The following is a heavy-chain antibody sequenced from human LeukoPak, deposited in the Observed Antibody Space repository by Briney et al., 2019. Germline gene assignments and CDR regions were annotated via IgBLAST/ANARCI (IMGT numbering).Heavy chain of an antibody. D-gene: IGHD3-3*01. CDR3: ASHRFWGGGSGYSRDY. Sequence: PSQTLSLTCTVSGGSISSGGYYWSWIRQHPGKGLEWIGYIYYSGGTYYNPSLKSRVTISVDTSKNQFSLKLSSVTAADTAVYYCASHRFWGGGSGYSRDYWGQGTLVTVSS. V-gene: IGHV4-31*03. CDR1: GGSISSGGYY. J-gene: IGHJ4*02. CDR2: IYYSGGT.